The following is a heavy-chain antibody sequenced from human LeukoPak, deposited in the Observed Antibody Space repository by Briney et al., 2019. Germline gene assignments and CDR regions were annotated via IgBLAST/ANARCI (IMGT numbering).Heavy chain of an antibody. D-gene: IGHD5-18*01. CDR2: ISGSGGST. CDR3: AKLDTAMVLYYYYGMDV. CDR1: GFTFSSYA. V-gene: IGHV3-23*01. J-gene: IGHJ6*02. Sequence: HTGGSLRLSCAASGFTFSSYAMSWVRQAPGKGLEWVSAISGSGGSTYYADSVKGRFTISRDNSKNTLCLQMNSLRAEDTAVYYCAKLDTAMVLYYYYGMDVWGQGTTVTVSS.